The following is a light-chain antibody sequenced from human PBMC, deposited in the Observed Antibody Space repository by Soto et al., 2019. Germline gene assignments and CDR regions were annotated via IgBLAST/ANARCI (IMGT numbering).Light chain of an antibody. CDR3: MQGKHWPRGYT. CDR1: QSLAHSDGNTY. J-gene: IGKJ2*01. CDR2: KVS. V-gene: IGKV2-30*02. Sequence: DVVMTQSPHSLPVTLGQPASISCRSSQSLAHSDGNTYRNWYQQRPGQSPRRLLYKVSNRDSGVADRLSGSESGTECTLKISRVEADDVGVYYCMQGKHWPRGYTFGQGTKLEIK.